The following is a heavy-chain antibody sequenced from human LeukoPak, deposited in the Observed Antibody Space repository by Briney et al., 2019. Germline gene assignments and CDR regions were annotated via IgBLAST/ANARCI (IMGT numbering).Heavy chain of an antibody. V-gene: IGHV4-4*07. D-gene: IGHD6-19*01. CDR3: ARTVYSSGWPYFDY. J-gene: IGHJ4*02. CDR2: IYASGTT. CDR1: GGSISDYY. Sequence: SETLSLTCTVSGGSISDYYWSWIRQPAGKGLEWIGRIYASGTTNYNPSLKSRVTISIDTPKNQFSLKLSSVPAADTAVYYCARTVYSSGWPYFDYWGQGTLVTVSS.